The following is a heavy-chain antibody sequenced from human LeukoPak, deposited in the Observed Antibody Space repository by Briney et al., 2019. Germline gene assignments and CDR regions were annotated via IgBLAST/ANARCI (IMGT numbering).Heavy chain of an antibody. J-gene: IGHJ3*02. V-gene: IGHV1-46*03. Sequence: ASVKVSCKASGYTFTGYYMHWVRQAPGQGLEWMGIINPSGGSTSYAQKFQGRVTMTRDTSTSTVYMELSSLRSEDTAVYYCALGTYYYDSSGYFGFDAFDIWGQGTMVTVSS. CDR1: GYTFTGYY. CDR3: ALGTYYYDSSGYFGFDAFDI. D-gene: IGHD3-22*01. CDR2: INPSGGST.